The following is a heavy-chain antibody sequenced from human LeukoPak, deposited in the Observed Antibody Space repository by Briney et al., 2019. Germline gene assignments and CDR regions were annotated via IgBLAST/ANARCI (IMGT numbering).Heavy chain of an antibody. J-gene: IGHJ4*02. D-gene: IGHD3-10*02. Sequence: PGGSLRLSCAASGFTFSSYAMSWVRQAPGKGLEWVSAISGSSGSTYYADSVKGRFTISRDNSKNTLYLQMNSLRAEDTAVYYCAKPLMSWEYYFDYWGQGTLVTVSS. V-gene: IGHV3-23*01. CDR2: ISGSSGST. CDR3: AKPLMSWEYYFDY. CDR1: GFTFSSYA.